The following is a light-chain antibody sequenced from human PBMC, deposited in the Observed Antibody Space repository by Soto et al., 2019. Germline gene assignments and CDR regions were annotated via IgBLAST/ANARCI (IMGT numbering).Light chain of an antibody. J-gene: IGLJ1*01. V-gene: IGLV2-14*01. CDR2: DVN. CDR3: SSYTSSSSYV. CDR1: SSDVGGYNS. Sequence: QSALTQPASVSGSPGQSITISCTGTSSDVGGYNSVSWYQQYPGKAPKLMIHDVNSLTSGVSYRFSGSKSGNTASLTISGLQAEEEADYYCSSYTSSSSYVFGSGTKLTVL.